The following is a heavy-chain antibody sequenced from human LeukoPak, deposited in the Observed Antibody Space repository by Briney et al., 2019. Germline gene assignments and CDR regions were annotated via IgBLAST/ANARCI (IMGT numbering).Heavy chain of an antibody. J-gene: IGHJ5*02. V-gene: IGHV4-39*01. Sequence: SETLSLTCTVSGGSISSSSYYWGWIRQPPGKGLEWIGSINYSGSTYYNPSLKSRVTISVDTSKNQFSLKLSSVTAADTAVYYCARRRVDVVAATEYNWFDPWGQGTLVTVSS. CDR1: GGSISSSSYY. D-gene: IGHD6-19*01. CDR2: INYSGST. CDR3: ARRRVDVVAATEYNWFDP.